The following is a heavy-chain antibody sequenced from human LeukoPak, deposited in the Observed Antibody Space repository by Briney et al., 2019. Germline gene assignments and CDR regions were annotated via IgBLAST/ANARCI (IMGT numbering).Heavy chain of an antibody. CDR2: INPNGGGT. Sequence: ASVKVSCKASGYSFTGYYMHWVRQAPGQGLEWMGWINPNGGGTNYAQKFQGRVTMTRDTSISTAYMELSSLRSDDTAVYYCARDRSSSSWYFDYWGQGTLVTVSS. CDR3: ARDRSSSSWYFDY. D-gene: IGHD6-13*01. V-gene: IGHV1-2*02. J-gene: IGHJ4*02. CDR1: GYSFTGYY.